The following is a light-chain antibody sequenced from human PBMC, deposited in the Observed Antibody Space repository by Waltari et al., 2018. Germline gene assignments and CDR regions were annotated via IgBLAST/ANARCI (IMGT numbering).Light chain of an antibody. CDR3: QVWDSSWV. V-gene: IGLV3-9*01. Sequence: SYELTQPPSVSVALGQTATIPCGGNNIGKKNVHWYQQKAGQAPVLVIYRDSIRPSGIPERFSGSNSRNAATLTISRVQADDADDYYCQVWDSSWVFGGGSKLTVL. CDR1: NIGKKN. J-gene: IGLJ3*02. CDR2: RDS.